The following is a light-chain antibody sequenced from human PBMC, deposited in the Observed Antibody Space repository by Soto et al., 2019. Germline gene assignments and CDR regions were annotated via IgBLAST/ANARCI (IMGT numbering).Light chain of an antibody. V-gene: IGKV1-12*01. CDR3: QQGNSFPLT. CDR1: HDISSW. CDR2: AAS. J-gene: IGKJ4*01. Sequence: DIQMTQSPSSVSASVGDRVTITCRASHDISSWLAWFQQKPGKAPKILIYAASSVQIGVPSRFSGSGSGTDFTLTISSLQPKDYATYYFQQGNSFPLTFGGGTKVEIK.